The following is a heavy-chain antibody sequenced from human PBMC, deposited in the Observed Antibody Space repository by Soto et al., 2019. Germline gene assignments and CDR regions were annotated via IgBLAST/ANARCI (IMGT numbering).Heavy chain of an antibody. Sequence: QVQLVQSGAEVKKPGSSVKVSCKASGGTFSSYAISWVRQAPGQGLEWMGGIIPIFGTANYAQKFQGRVTITADESTSTDYMELSSLRSEDTAVYYCARDHPGYYDSSGYPTDYWGQGTLVTVSS. D-gene: IGHD3-22*01. J-gene: IGHJ4*02. CDR2: IIPIFGTA. CDR1: GGTFSSYA. V-gene: IGHV1-69*01. CDR3: ARDHPGYYDSSGYPTDY.